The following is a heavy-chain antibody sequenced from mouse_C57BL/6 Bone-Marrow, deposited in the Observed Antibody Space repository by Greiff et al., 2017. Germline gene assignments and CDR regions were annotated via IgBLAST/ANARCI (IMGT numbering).Heavy chain of an antibody. CDR1: GYSFTDYN. CDR2: INPNYGTT. V-gene: IGHV1-39*01. CDR3: AIFPGNNYGWYCDV. Sequence: VQLQQSGPELVKPGASVKISCKASGYSFTDYNMNWVKQSNGKSLEWIGVINPNYGTTSYNQKFKGKATLTVDQSSSTAYMQLNILTSEDSAFYYCAIFPGNNYGWYCDVWGTGTTVTVSS. D-gene: IGHD5-2*01. J-gene: IGHJ1*03.